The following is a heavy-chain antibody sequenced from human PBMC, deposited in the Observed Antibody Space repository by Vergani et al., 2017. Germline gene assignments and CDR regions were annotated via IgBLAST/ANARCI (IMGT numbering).Heavy chain of an antibody. D-gene: IGHD3-10*01. CDR2: IYYSGST. J-gene: IGHJ4*02. V-gene: IGHV4-39*02. Sequence: QLQLPESGPGLVKPSETLSLTCTVSGGSISSSSYYWGWIRQPPGKGLEWIGSIYYSGSTYYNPSLKSRVTISVDTSKNQVSLKLRSVTAADTAVYYCAGDLSGSGRPLDYWGQGTLVTVSS. CDR3: AGDLSGSGRPLDY. CDR1: GGSISSSSYY.